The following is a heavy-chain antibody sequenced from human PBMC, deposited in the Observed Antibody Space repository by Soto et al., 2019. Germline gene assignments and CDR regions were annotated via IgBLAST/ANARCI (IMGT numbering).Heavy chain of an antibody. V-gene: IGHV4-39*01. CDR2: IYYSGST. J-gene: IGHJ5*02. Sequence: QVQLQESGPGLVKPSETLSLTCTVSGGSISSSSYFWGWIRQPPGKGLEWIGSIYYSGSTYYNPSLKGRVTVSEDTSKNQFSLKLGSVTAADTAVYYCASHVGSRGAPEWAWGQGTLVTVSS. CDR3: ASHVGSRGAPEWA. CDR1: GGSISSSSYF. D-gene: IGHD6-13*01.